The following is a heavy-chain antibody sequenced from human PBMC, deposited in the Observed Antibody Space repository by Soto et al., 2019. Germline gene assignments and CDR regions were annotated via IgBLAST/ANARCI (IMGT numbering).Heavy chain of an antibody. V-gene: IGHV3-23*01. Sequence: EVQLFESGGGLAQPGGSLRLSCAASGFSFRIYAMNWVRQAPGKGLEWVSVMIGDGTSWDYADSVRGRFTISRDNSKNTLYLQMNNLRTEDTAVYYCAKDLRPDGRYDLDSWGQGTLVTVSS. CDR2: MIGDGTSW. J-gene: IGHJ4*02. D-gene: IGHD1-26*01. CDR3: AKDLRPDGRYDLDS. CDR1: GFSFRIYA.